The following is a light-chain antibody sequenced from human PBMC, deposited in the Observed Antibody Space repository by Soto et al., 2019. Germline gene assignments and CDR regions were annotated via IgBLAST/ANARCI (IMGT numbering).Light chain of an antibody. CDR1: QGISTW. Sequence: IELIQSPYSVSASQGDRITFSCRASQGISTWLAWYQQKPGKAPKLLIYGTSSVQSGVPSRFSGSGSGTEFTLTISSLQPDDFATYYCQHPTWTFGQGTKVDTK. V-gene: IGKV1-12*01. CDR2: GTS. J-gene: IGKJ1*01. CDR3: QHPTWT.